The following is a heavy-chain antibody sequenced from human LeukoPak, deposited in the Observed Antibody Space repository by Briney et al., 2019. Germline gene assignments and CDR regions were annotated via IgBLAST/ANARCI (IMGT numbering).Heavy chain of an antibody. CDR1: GFTFSSYA. CDR2: ISYDGSNK. D-gene: IGHD3-16*02. J-gene: IGHJ4*02. CDR3: ARDRYEIKSPSYYFDY. Sequence: PGRSLRLSCAASGFTFSSYAMHWVRQAPGKGLEWVAVISYDGSNKYYADSVKGRFTISRDNSKNTRYLQMNSLRAEDTAVYYCARDRYEIKSPSYYFDYWGQGTLVTVSS. V-gene: IGHV3-30-3*01.